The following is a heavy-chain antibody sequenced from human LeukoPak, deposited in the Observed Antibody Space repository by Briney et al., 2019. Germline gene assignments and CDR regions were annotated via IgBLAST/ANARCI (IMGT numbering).Heavy chain of an antibody. J-gene: IGHJ4*02. Sequence: PGGSLRLSCAASGFTFSSYAMSWVRQAPGKGLEWVSAISGSGGSTYYADSVKGRFTIARGNSKNTLYLQMNSLRAEDTAVYYSAKDPSYCSGGSCYSDYFDYWGQGTLVTVSS. V-gene: IGHV3-23*01. D-gene: IGHD2-15*01. CDR1: GFTFSSYA. CDR3: AKDPSYCSGGSCYSDYFDY. CDR2: ISGSGGST.